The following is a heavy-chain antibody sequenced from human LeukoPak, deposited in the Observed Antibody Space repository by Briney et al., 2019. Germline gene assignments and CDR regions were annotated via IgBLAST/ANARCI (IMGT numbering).Heavy chain of an antibody. V-gene: IGHV4-59*01. CDR1: GGSIGSYY. CDR3: ARGRVGGNH. J-gene: IGHJ4*02. CDR2: VYYSGST. D-gene: IGHD1-26*01. Sequence: SETLSLTCTVSGGSIGSYYWSWIRQPPGKGLEWIGCVYYSGSTNYNPSLKSRVTISVDTSKNQFSLKLSSVTAADTAVYYCARGRVGGNHWGQGTLVTVSS.